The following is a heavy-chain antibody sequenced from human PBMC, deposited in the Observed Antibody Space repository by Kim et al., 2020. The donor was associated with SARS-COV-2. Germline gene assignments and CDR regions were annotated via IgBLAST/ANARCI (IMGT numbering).Heavy chain of an antibody. D-gene: IGHD1-26*01. CDR2: MSHDGSNI. CDR3: GRGGGSGAYLVAF. J-gene: IGHJ4*02. CDR1: QFTFSSYS. Sequence: GGSLRLSCTASQFTFSSYSMHWGRQAPGKGLEWVALMSHDGSNIQYTDSVKDRFTISRDNSQNTLYLQMNSLRIEDTGVYYCGRGGGSGAYLVAFWGQGT. V-gene: IGHV3-30*04.